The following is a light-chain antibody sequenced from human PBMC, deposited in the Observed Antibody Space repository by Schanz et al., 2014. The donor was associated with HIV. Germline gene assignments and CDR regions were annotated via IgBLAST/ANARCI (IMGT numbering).Light chain of an antibody. V-gene: IGLV2-11*01. CDR3: SSHAGRSSFVV. CDR1: SSDVGGYNY. Sequence: SVLTQPRSVSGSPGQSVAISCTGTSSDVGGYNYVSWYQQHPGKAPKLMIYDVTKRPSGVPDRFSGSKSGNTASLTISGLQAEDEADYYCSSHAGRSSFVVFGGGTKLTVL. J-gene: IGLJ2*01. CDR2: DVT.